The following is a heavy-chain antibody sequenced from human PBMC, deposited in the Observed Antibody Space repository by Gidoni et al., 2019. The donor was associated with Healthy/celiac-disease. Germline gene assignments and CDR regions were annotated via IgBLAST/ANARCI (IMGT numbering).Heavy chain of an antibody. D-gene: IGHD3-3*01. CDR2: ISGTGGRA. Sequence: EVQLLESGGGLVQPGGSLRLTCAASGFPFNPYASNWVRQAPGTGLEWVSGISGTGGRAYHADSVKGRFTISRDNSKNTLYLQMSNLRAEDTALYYCAKGQPVRDHWSGYPVSFDYWGQGTLVTVSS. V-gene: IGHV3-23*01. CDR1: GFPFNPYA. J-gene: IGHJ4*02. CDR3: AKGQPVRDHWSGYPVSFDY.